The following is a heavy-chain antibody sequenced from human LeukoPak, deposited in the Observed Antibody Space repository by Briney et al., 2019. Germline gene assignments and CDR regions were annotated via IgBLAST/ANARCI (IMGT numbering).Heavy chain of an antibody. D-gene: IGHD3-22*01. Sequence: PGGSQSLSCAASGSTFSGSAMHWVRQASGRGLEWVGRIRSKANSYATAYAASVKGRFTISRDDSKNTAYLQMNSLKTEDTAVYFCTRQTPDYYDSSVTPKWGQGTMVAVSS. CDR3: TRQTPDYYDSSVTPK. V-gene: IGHV3-73*01. J-gene: IGHJ4*02. CDR2: IRSKANSYAT. CDR1: GSTFSGSA.